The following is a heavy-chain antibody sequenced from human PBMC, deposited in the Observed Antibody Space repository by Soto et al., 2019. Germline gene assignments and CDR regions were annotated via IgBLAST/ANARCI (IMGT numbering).Heavy chain of an antibody. V-gene: IGHV3-23*01. CDR3: AKVRWPTGRAGDGYNYYYGMDV. CDR1: GFTFSSYA. D-gene: IGHD5-12*01. CDR2: ISGSGGST. J-gene: IGHJ6*02. Sequence: GGSLKLSCAASGFTFSSYAMSWVRQAPGKGLEWVSAISGSGGSTYYADSVKGRFTISRDNSKNTLYLQMNSLRAEDTAVYYCAKVRWPTGRAGDGYNYYYGMDVWGQGTTVTVSS.